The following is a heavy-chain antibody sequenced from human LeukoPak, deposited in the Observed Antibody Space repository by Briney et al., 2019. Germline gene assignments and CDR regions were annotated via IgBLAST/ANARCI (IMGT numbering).Heavy chain of an antibody. CDR3: AREGKAIYYGMDV. V-gene: IGHV4-30-4*01. CDR1: GGSISSGDYY. Sequence: PSETLSLTCTVSGGSISSGDYYWSWLRQPPGKGLEWIGYIYYSGSTYYNPSLKSRVTISVDTSKNQFSLKLSSVTAADTAVYYCAREGKAIYYGMDVWGQGTTVTVSS. CDR2: IYYSGST. J-gene: IGHJ6*02.